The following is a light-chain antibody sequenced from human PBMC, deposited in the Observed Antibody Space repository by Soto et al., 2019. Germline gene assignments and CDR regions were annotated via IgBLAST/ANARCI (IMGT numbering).Light chain of an antibody. Sequence: QSVLTQPPSVSAAPGQTVTISCSGSSSNIGSNFVSWYQQLPGKAPKLLIYENNKRPSGIPDRFSGSKSGTAATLGITGLQTGDEADYYCGTWDSSLSARGVFGGGTKLTVL. J-gene: IGLJ3*02. V-gene: IGLV1-51*01. CDR3: GTWDSSLSARGV. CDR1: SSNIGSNF. CDR2: ENN.